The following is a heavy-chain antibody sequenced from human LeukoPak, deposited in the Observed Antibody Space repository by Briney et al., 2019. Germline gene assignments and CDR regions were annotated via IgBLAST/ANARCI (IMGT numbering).Heavy chain of an antibody. CDR1: GYTFTNYW. CDR2: IHPGDSDT. D-gene: IGHD2-15*01. Sequence: GESLKISCKASGYTFTNYWIGWVRHTRGKGLEWMGIIHPGDSDTRYRTSFQGQVTMSVDESTSTAYLHWTSLKASDTAIYYCARHAGYCTGGKCYSFYYFDYWGQGTLVTVSS. CDR3: ARHAGYCTGGKCYSFYYFDY. J-gene: IGHJ4*02. V-gene: IGHV5-51*01.